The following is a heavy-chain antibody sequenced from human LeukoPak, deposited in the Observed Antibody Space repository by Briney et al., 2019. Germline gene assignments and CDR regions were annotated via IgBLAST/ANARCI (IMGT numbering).Heavy chain of an antibody. CDR1: GGSISSSSYY. V-gene: IGHV4-39*01. J-gene: IGHJ4*02. CDR3: ARRGLIDY. D-gene: IGHD3/OR15-3a*01. CDR2: LSYSGSS. Sequence: SETLSLTCTVSGGSISSSSYYWGWIRQPPGKGLEWIGSLSYSGSSYYNPSLKSRVTISVDASKNQFSLNLSSVTAADTAVYYCARRGLIDYWGQGTLVTVSS.